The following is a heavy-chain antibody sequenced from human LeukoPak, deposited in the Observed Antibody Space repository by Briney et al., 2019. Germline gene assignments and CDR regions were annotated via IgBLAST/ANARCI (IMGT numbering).Heavy chain of an antibody. CDR2: MHYSGST. CDR1: GASISSYY. D-gene: IGHD3-22*01. V-gene: IGHV4-59*01. CDR3: ARFYDRSGPHFDY. Sequence: KPSETLSLTRTVSGASISSYYWSWIRQPPGKGLEWIGDMHYSGSTNYNPSLKSRVTISVDTSKNQFSLKLSSVTAADTAVYYCARFYDRSGPHFDYWGQGTLVTVSS. J-gene: IGHJ4*02.